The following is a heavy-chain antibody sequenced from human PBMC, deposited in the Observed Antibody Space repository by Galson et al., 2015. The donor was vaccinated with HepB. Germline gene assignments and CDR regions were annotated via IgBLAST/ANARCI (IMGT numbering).Heavy chain of an antibody. V-gene: IGHV3-23*01. D-gene: IGHD2-2*02. CDR3: AKDRTYCSSTSCYISADY. CDR2: ISGSGGST. CDR1: GFTFSSYA. J-gene: IGHJ4*02. Sequence: SLRLSCAASGFTFSSYAMSWVRQAPGKGLEWVSAISGSGGSTYYADSVKGRFTISRDNSKNTLYLQMNSLRAKDTAVYYCAKDRTYCSSTSCYISADYWGQGTLVPVSS.